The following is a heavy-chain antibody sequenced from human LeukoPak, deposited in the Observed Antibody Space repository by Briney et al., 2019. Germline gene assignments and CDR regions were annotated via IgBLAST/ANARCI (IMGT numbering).Heavy chain of an antibody. D-gene: IGHD3-22*01. CDR2: IYHSGST. V-gene: IGHV4-38-2*01. CDR3: ARQSVVISYYYYYMDV. CDR1: GYSISSGYY. J-gene: IGHJ6*03. Sequence: PSETLSRNCAVSGYSISSGYYLGWIRQPPGKGLEWIGSIYHSGSTYYNPSLKSRVTISVDTSKNQFSLKLSSVTAADTAVYYCARQSVVISYYYYYMDVWGKGTTVTVSS.